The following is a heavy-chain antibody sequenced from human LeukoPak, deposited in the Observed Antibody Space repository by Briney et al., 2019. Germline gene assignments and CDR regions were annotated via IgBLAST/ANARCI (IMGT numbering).Heavy chain of an antibody. D-gene: IGHD2-15*01. J-gene: IGHJ3*01. CDR2: IKQDGSEK. CDR1: GFTFSSYW. Sequence: GGSLRLSCAASGFTFSSYWMSWVRQAPGKGLEWVANIKQDGSEKYYVDSVKGRFTISRDNAKNSLYLQMNSLRAEDTAVYYCATALLPGSGGSSPNWGQGTMVTVSS. V-gene: IGHV3-7*01. CDR3: ATALLPGSGGSSPN.